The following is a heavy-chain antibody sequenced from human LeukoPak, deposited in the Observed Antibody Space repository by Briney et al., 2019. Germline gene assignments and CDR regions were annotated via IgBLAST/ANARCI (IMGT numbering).Heavy chain of an antibody. V-gene: IGHV4-39*07. D-gene: IGHD2-2*01. CDR2: IYYSGST. CDR1: GGSISSSSYY. Sequence: SETLSLTCTVSGGSISSSSYYWGWIRQPPGKGLEWIGSIYYSGSTYYNPSLKSRVTISVDTSKNQFSLKLSSVTAADTAVYYCAKDSPGVPGFDAFDIWGQGTMVTVSS. CDR3: AKDSPGVPGFDAFDI. J-gene: IGHJ3*02.